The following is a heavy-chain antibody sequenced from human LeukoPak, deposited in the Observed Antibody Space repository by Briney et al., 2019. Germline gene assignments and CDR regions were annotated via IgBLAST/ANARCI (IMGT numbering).Heavy chain of an antibody. D-gene: IGHD2-2*01. J-gene: IGHJ5*01. CDR3: APLPAVIAS. Sequence: GRSLRLSCTGSGFTFGDNDMTWVRQAPGKGLEWVGFIRRKAYGGTTEYAAPVKGRFTISRDDSKSIAYLQMNSLKTEDTAMYYCAPLPAVIASWGQGTLVTVSS. V-gene: IGHV3-49*04. CDR2: IRRKAYGGTT. CDR1: GFTFGDND.